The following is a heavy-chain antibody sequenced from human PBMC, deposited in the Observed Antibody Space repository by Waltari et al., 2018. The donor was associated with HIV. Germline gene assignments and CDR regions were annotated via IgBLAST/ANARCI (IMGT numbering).Heavy chain of an antibody. CDR1: GFIFRRYW. J-gene: IGHJ2*01. CDR2: IKYDGSSA. Sequence: EVQLVESGGGLVQPGGSLRLSCAATGFIFRRYWMHWVRQVPGKGLVWVSRIKYDGSSATYADSVKGRFTISRDNAKKTLYLQMNSLRAEDTAVYYCARVEVVISSPWYWYFDLWGRGTLVTVSS. V-gene: IGHV3-74*01. CDR3: ARVEVVISSPWYWYFDL. D-gene: IGHD3-3*01.